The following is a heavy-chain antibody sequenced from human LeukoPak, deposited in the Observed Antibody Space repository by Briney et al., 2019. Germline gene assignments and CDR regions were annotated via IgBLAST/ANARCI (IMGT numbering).Heavy chain of an antibody. Sequence: PGGSLRLSCAASGFTFSSYSMNWVRQAPGKGLGWVSSISSSSSYINYADSVKGRFTISRDNAKNSLYLQMNSLRAEDTAVYYCARGHEEENWFDPWGQGTLVTVSS. CDR2: ISSSSSYI. CDR1: GFTFSSYS. V-gene: IGHV3-21*01. J-gene: IGHJ5*02. CDR3: ARGHEEENWFDP.